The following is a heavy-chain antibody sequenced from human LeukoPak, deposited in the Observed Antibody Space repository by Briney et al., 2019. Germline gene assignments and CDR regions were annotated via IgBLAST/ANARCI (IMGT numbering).Heavy chain of an antibody. CDR3: ARDSRSHCSSTSCYEYYYYGMDV. CDR2: INHSGST. Sequence: SETLSLTCAVYGGSFSGYYWSWIRQPPGKGLEWIGEINHSGSTNYNPSLKSRVTISVDTSKNQFSLKLSSVTAADTAVYYCARDSRSHCSSTSCYEYYYYGMDVWGQGTTVTVSS. D-gene: IGHD2-2*01. J-gene: IGHJ6*02. CDR1: GGSFSGYY. V-gene: IGHV4-34*01.